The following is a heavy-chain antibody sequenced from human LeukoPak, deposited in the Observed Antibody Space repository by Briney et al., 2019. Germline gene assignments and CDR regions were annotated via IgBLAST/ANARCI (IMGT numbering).Heavy chain of an antibody. CDR1: GYTFTGYY. V-gene: IGHV1-2*02. CDR3: VGDPTIFGVVSNWFDP. CDR2: INPNSGGT. D-gene: IGHD3-3*01. Sequence: ASVKVSCKASGYTFTGYYMHWVRQPPGQGREWMGWINPNSGGTNYAPNLQGRVTIPRDTSITTAYPELSRLRSGDTGFYYFVGDPTIFGVVSNWFDPWGQGTLVTVSS. J-gene: IGHJ5*02.